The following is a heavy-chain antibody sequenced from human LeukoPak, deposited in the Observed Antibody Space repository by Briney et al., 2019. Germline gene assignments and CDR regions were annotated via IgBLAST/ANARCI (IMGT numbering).Heavy chain of an antibody. D-gene: IGHD4-17*01. CDR3: ARDHDYGDYEEPFDY. J-gene: IGHJ4*02. CDR1: GYTFTSYG. V-gene: IGHV1-18*01. CDR2: ISAYNGNT. Sequence: GASVKVSCKASGYTFTSYGISWVRQAPGQGLEWMGWISAYNGNTNYAQKLQGRVTMTTDTSTSTAYMELSRLRSDDTAVYYCARDHDYGDYEEPFDYWGQGTLVTVSS.